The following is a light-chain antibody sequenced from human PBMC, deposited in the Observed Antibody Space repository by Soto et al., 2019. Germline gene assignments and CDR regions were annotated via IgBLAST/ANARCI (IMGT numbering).Light chain of an antibody. Sequence: QSALTQPASVSGSPGQSITISCTGTSGDVGGYNYVSWYQQHPGKAPKLMIYDVSNRPSGVSTRFSGSKSGNTASLTISGLQAEDEADYYCTSYTCSSTLYVFGTGTKVTLL. J-gene: IGLJ1*01. V-gene: IGLV2-14*01. CDR1: SGDVGGYNY. CDR3: TSYTCSSTLYV. CDR2: DVS.